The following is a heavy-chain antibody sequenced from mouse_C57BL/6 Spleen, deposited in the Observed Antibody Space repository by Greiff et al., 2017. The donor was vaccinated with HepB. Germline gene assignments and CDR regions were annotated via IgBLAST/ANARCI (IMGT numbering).Heavy chain of an antibody. V-gene: IGHV1-26*01. D-gene: IGHD1-1*02. Sequence: EVQLQQSGPELVKPGASVKISCKASGYTFTDYYMNWVKQSHGKSLEWIGDINPNNGGTSYNQKFKGKATLTVDKSSSTAYMELRSLTSEDSAVYYCALWQFDYWGQGTTLTVSS. J-gene: IGHJ2*01. CDR2: INPNNGGT. CDR1: GYTFTDYY. CDR3: ALWQFDY.